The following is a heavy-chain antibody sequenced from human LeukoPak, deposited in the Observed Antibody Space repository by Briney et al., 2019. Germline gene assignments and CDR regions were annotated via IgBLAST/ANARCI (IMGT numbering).Heavy chain of an antibody. J-gene: IGHJ3*01. D-gene: IGHD4-17*01. CDR1: GGSITNSY. CDR2: INYSGST. Sequence: PSETLSLTCTVSGGSITNSYWNWIRQSPGKGLEWIGYINYSGSTNYDPSLKSRVTISVDTSKNQFSLKLSSVTAADTAVYYCARDPTTVTKGFDVWGQGTMVTVSS. V-gene: IGHV4-59*01. CDR3: ARDPTTVTKGFDV.